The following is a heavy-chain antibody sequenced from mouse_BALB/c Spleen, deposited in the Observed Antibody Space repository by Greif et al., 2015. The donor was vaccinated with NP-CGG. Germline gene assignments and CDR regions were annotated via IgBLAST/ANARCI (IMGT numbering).Heavy chain of an antibody. Sequence: DVKLVESGGGLVKPGGSLKLSCAASGFTFSDYYMYWVRQTPEKRLEWVATISDGGSYTYYPDSVKGRFTISRDNAKNNLYLQMSSLKSEDTAMYYCAREDYGFAYWGQGTLVTVSA. D-gene: IGHD1-1*01. V-gene: IGHV5-4*02. CDR3: AREDYGFAY. CDR1: GFTFSDYY. CDR2: ISDGGSYT. J-gene: IGHJ3*01.